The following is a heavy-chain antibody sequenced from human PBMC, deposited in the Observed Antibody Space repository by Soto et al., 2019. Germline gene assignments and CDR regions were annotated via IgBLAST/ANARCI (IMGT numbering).Heavy chain of an antibody. CDR2: ISSASSSI. Sequence: PGRSLRLSCATSGFTFSSYSMNWVRQAPGKGLEWVASISSASSSIDFADSVKGRFTISRDNVNNSVFLQMSSLRAEDTGFYYCARYDAFKAFDLWGQGTMVTVSS. V-gene: IGHV3-21*01. CDR3: ARYDAFKAFDL. D-gene: IGHD1-1*01. CDR1: GFTFSSYS. J-gene: IGHJ3*01.